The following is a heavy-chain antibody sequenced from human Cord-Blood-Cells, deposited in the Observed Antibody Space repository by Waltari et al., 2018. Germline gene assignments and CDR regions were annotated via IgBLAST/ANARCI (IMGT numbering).Heavy chain of an antibody. J-gene: IGHJ4*02. CDR1: GFTFSGSA. V-gene: IGHV3-73*02. Sequence: EVQLVESGGGLVQPGGSLKLSCAASGFTFSGSAMHWVRQASGKGLGWVGRIGSKANSCATAYAASVKGRFTISRDDSKNTAYLQMNSLKTEDTAVYYCTAPLVRYWGQGTLVTVSS. CDR3: TAPLVRY. D-gene: IGHD6-13*01. CDR2: IGSKANSCAT.